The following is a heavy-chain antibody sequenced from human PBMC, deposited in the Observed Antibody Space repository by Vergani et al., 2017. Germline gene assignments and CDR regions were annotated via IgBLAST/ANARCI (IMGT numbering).Heavy chain of an antibody. CDR2: FSYDGSNK. CDR1: GFTFSSHG. V-gene: IGHV3-30*06. Sequence: QVQLVESEGGVVQPGRSLTLSCVASGFTFSSHGMHWVRQAPGKGLEWVAVFSYDGSNKYYPDSVKGRFTISRDNSKNTLYLQMNSLRAEDTAVYYCAKDLGSSTSSTFDYWGQGTLVTVSS. CDR3: AKDLGSSTSSTFDY. D-gene: IGHD2-2*01. J-gene: IGHJ4*02.